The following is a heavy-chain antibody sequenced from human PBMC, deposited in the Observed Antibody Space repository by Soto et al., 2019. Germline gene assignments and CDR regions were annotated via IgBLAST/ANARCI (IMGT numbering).Heavy chain of an antibody. CDR2: IYSGGST. CDR1: GFTVSSNY. V-gene: IGHV3-53*04. D-gene: IGHD5-12*01. Sequence: GGSLRLSCAASGFTVSSNYMSWVRQAPGKGLEWVSVIYSGGSTYYADSVKGRFTISRHNSKNTLYLQMNSLRAEDTAVYYCARDRIDSGYDDAFDIWGQGTMVTVSS. J-gene: IGHJ3*02. CDR3: ARDRIDSGYDDAFDI.